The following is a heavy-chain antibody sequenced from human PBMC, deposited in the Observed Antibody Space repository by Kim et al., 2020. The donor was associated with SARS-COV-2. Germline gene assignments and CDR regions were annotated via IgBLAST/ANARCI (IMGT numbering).Heavy chain of an antibody. Sequence: GGSLRLSCAASGFPFTSYAIHWVRQAPGKGLEYVSGISSDGGDTFYADSVKGRFTISRDNSKNTLYLQMGSLRAEDMAVYYCASGRRSYINGVYYRYYLDYWGQGTLVTVSS. J-gene: IGHJ4*02. D-gene: IGHD2-8*01. CDR3: ASGRRSYINGVYYRYYLDY. V-gene: IGHV3-64*02. CDR1: GFPFTSYA. CDR2: ISSDGGDT.